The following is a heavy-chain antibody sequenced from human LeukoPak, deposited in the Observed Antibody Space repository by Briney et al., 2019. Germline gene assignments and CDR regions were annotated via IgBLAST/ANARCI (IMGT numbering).Heavy chain of an antibody. Sequence: SVRVSCKASGGTFSSYAISWVRQAPGQGLEWMGRIIPIFGTANYAQKFQGRVTITTDESTSTAYMELSSLRSEDTAVYYCARDPTTVTNLPDYWGQGTLVTVSS. CDR3: ARDPTTVTNLPDY. D-gene: IGHD4-17*01. V-gene: IGHV1-69*05. CDR1: GGTFSSYA. J-gene: IGHJ4*02. CDR2: IIPIFGTA.